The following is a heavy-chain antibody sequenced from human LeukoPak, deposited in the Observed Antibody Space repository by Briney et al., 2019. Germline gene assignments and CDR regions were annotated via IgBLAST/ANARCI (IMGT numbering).Heavy chain of an antibody. J-gene: IGHJ4*02. CDR3: ARGGQKPMVRGVIITIYYFDY. V-gene: IGHV3-21*01. D-gene: IGHD3-10*01. CDR1: GFTFSSYS. CDR2: ISSSSSYI. Sequence: PGGPLRLSCAASGFTFSSYSMNWVRQAPGKGLEGVSSISSSSSYIYYADSVKGRFTISRDNAKNSLYLQMNSLRAEDTAVYYCARGGQKPMVRGVIITIYYFDYWGQGTLVTVSS.